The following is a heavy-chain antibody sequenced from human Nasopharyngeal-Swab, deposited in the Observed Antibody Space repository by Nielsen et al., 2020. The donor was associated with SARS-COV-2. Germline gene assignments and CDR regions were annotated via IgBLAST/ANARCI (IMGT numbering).Heavy chain of an antibody. D-gene: IGHD2-21*02. CDR1: GDSISSNSYY. V-gene: IGHV4-39*07. J-gene: IGHJ4*02. CDR2: FSYSGTT. Sequence: SETLSLTCTVSGDSISSNSYYWGWIRQSPGKGLEWIGSFSYSGTTYFNPSPKSRVTISVDTSKNQFSLKLSSVTAADTAVYYCARERVTDKYFDYWGQGTLVTVSS. CDR3: ARERVTDKYFDY.